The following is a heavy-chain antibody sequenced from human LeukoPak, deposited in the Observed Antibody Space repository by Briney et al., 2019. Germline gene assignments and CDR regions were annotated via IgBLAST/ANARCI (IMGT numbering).Heavy chain of an antibody. CDR2: IYGGGST. J-gene: IGHJ4*02. CDR3: ARDENLDY. CDR1: GFAFNTYW. V-gene: IGHV3-53*01. Sequence: GGSLRLSCAASGFAFNTYWMHWVRQAPGKGLEWVSVIYGGGSTYYADSVKGRFTISRDNSKNTLYLQMNSLRAEDTAVYYCARDENLDYWGQGTLVTVSS. D-gene: IGHD1-14*01.